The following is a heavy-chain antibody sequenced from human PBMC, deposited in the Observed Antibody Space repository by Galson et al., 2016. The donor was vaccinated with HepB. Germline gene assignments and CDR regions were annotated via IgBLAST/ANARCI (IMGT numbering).Heavy chain of an antibody. D-gene: IGHD5-24*01. Sequence: LRLSCAASGFTFSSYGMHWVRQAPGKGLEWVAVISYDGSLKYYADPVKGRFTISSDNSKNTLYMQMDSLRAEDTAVYFFAKVDPFQLQLGPFHYWGQGTLVTVSS. CDR2: ISYDGSLK. J-gene: IGHJ4*02. CDR3: AKVDPFQLQLGPFHY. V-gene: IGHV3-30*18. CDR1: GFTFSSYG.